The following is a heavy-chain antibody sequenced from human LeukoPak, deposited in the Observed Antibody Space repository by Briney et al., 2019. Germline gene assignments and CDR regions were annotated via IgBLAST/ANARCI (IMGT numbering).Heavy chain of an antibody. Sequence: GGSLRLSCAVSGFTVSSNYMSWVRQAPGKGLECFSFIYSGGSTYYAHYVKGRFTISRDNSKNTLDLQRNSLRPEDTAVYYCARALYRGYYFDYWGQGTLVSVSS. CDR2: IYSGGST. CDR1: GFTVSSNY. CDR3: ARALYRGYYFDY. V-gene: IGHV3-53*01. J-gene: IGHJ4*02. D-gene: IGHD3-16*01.